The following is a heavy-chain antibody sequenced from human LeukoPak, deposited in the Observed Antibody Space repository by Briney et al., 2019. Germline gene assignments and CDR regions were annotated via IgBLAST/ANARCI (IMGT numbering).Heavy chain of an antibody. CDR3: ASFYSGRKRHAFDI. Sequence: ASVKVSCKASGFTFTSYYMHWVRQAPGQGLEWMGIINPSGGSTSYAQKFQGRVTMTRDMSTSTVYMELCSLRSEDTAVYYCASFYSGRKRHAFDIWGQGTMVTVSS. D-gene: IGHD1-26*01. V-gene: IGHV1-46*01. CDR1: GFTFTSYY. J-gene: IGHJ3*02. CDR2: INPSGGST.